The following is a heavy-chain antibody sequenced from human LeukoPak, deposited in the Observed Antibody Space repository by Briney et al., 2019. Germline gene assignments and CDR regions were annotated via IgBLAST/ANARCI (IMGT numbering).Heavy chain of an antibody. CDR2: ISGSGGST. J-gene: IGHJ4*01. D-gene: IGHD6-13*01. CDR1: GFTFSSYA. Sequence: GGSLRLSCAASGFTFSSYAMSWVRQAPGKGLEWVSAISGSGGSTYYADSVKGRFTISRDDAKNSLYLQMNSLRAEDTAVYYCARYSYSTSWYYGYWGQGTLVTVSS. CDR3: ARYSYSTSWYYGY. V-gene: IGHV3-23*01.